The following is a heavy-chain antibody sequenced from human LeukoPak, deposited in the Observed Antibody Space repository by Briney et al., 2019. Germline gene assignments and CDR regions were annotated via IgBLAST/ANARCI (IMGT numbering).Heavy chain of an antibody. CDR2: INPKGGGI. V-gene: IGHV1-2*02. D-gene: IGHD2-21*02. Sequence: ASVKVSCKASGYSFTDYYIHWARQAPGQGLEWMGWINPKGGGINYAPEFQGRVTMTRDTSITTAYMELSSLRSDDTAMYYCARDTCDGGDCFNWFDPWGQETLVTVSS. CDR1: GYSFTDYY. J-gene: IGHJ5*02. CDR3: ARDTCDGGDCFNWFDP.